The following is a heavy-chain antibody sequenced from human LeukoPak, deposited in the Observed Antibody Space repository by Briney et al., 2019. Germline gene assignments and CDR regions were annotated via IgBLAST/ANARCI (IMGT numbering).Heavy chain of an antibody. CDR3: AKDPSLGATAMFDY. CDR2: ISTTGGTT. CDR1: GLTFSSYG. V-gene: IGHV3-23*01. Sequence: GGSLRLSCAASGLTFSSYGMSWVRQAPGRGLEWVSAISTTGGTTYYADSVRGRFTISRDNSKNTLYLQMNSLRAEDTAVYYCAKDPSLGATAMFDYWGQGTLVTVSS. J-gene: IGHJ4*02. D-gene: IGHD1-26*01.